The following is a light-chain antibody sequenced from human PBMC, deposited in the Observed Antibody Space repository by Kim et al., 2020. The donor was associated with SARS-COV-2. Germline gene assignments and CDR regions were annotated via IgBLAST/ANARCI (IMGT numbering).Light chain of an antibody. V-gene: IGKV1-5*03. CDR3: QQYNSYSPWT. J-gene: IGKJ1*01. Sequence: DIQMTQSPSTLSASVGDRVTITCRASQGISSWLAWYQQKPGKAPKLLIYKASSLESGVPSRFSGSGSGTEFTLTISSLQPDDFATYYCQQYNSYSPWTFGQGTKVDIK. CDR1: QGISSW. CDR2: KAS.